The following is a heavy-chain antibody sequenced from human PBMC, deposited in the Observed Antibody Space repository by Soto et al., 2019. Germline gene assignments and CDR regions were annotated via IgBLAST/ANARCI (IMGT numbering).Heavy chain of an antibody. CDR2: IKQDGSEK. CDR1: GFTFSSYW. V-gene: IGHV3-7*03. Sequence: PGGSLRLSCAASGFTFSSYWMSWVRQAPGKGLEWVANIKQDGSEKYYVDSVKGRFTISRDNAKNSLYLQMNSLRAEDTAVYYCARDQFGYRSSWSFGYYYYGMDVWGQGTTVTVYS. J-gene: IGHJ6*02. CDR3: ARDQFGYRSSWSFGYYYYGMDV. D-gene: IGHD6-13*01.